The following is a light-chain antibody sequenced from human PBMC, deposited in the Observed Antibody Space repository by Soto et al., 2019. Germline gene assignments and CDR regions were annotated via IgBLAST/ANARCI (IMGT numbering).Light chain of an antibody. CDR3: QQYVDMWT. J-gene: IGKJ1*01. V-gene: IGKV3-20*01. Sequence: ENVLPQYPGTLSLSPGERCTLSCRASQSVRSSYLAWYQQQPGQAPRLLIHGASRRATGIPDRFSGSGSGTDFTLTINRLEPEDFAVYFCQQYVDMWTFGQGTKVDNK. CDR1: QSVRSSY. CDR2: GAS.